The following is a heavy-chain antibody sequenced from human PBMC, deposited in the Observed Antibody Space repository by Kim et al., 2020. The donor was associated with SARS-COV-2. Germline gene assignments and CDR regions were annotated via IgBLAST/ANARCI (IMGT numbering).Heavy chain of an antibody. Sequence: GTTSYPQKVQGRVTMTGDTSTSTVYMELSSLRSEDTAMYYCARGRPMDVWGKGTTVTVSS. CDR3: ARGRPMDV. J-gene: IGHJ6*03. CDR2: GTT. V-gene: IGHV1-46*01.